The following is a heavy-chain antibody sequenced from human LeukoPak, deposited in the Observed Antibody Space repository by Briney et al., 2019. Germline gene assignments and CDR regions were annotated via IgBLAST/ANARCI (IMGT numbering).Heavy chain of an antibody. CDR3: TRITYYYDSSGYYHPS. D-gene: IGHD3-22*01. CDR1: GFTFSSYW. J-gene: IGHJ5*02. Sequence: PGGSLRLSCAASGFTFSSYWMHWVRQAPGKGLVWVSRINSDGSSTSYADSVKGRFTISRDNAKNTLYLQMNSLRAEDTAVYYCTRITYYYDSSGYYHPSWGQGTPVTVSS. V-gene: IGHV3-74*01. CDR2: INSDGSST.